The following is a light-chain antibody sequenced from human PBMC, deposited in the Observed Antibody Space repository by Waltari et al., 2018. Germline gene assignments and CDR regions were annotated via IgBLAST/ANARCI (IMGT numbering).Light chain of an antibody. CDR3: QQRNFWPRT. Sequence: VLTQSPATLSLSPGERATLSCRASQSVSTFLAWYQQTPGQAPRLLIYDASNRATGVPARFSGSGSGTDFTLTISSLEPEDFAVYYCQQRNFWPRTFGQGTKVEIK. CDR2: DAS. J-gene: IGKJ1*01. V-gene: IGKV3-11*01. CDR1: QSVSTF.